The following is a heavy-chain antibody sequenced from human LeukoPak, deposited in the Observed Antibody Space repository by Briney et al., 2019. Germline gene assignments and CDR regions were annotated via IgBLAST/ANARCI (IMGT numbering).Heavy chain of an antibody. CDR2: INFDGSST. J-gene: IGHJ3*02. CDR1: GGSISSSSYY. Sequence: ETLSLTCTVSGGSISSSSYYWGWVRQAPGKGLVWVSRINFDGSSTTYADSVKGRFTISRDNAKNTLYLQMNSLRVEDTAVYYCARVYDFWSNYGRIDAFDIWGQGTMVTVSS. D-gene: IGHD3-3*01. V-gene: IGHV3-74*01. CDR3: ARVYDFWSNYGRIDAFDI.